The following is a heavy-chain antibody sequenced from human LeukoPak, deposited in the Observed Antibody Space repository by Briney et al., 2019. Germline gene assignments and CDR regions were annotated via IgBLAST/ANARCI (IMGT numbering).Heavy chain of an antibody. J-gene: IGHJ4*02. V-gene: IGHV3-74*01. CDR2: VNSDGSTT. Sequence: PGGSLRLSCAASGFPFSNYWMHWVRQAPGKGLVWVSRVNSDGSTTNYADSVKGRFTISRDNAENTLYMRMNSLRPEDTAVYYCERGYYSSSRFDSWGQETLVTVSS. CDR1: GFPFSNYW. CDR3: ERGYYSSSRFDS. D-gene: IGHD6-13*01.